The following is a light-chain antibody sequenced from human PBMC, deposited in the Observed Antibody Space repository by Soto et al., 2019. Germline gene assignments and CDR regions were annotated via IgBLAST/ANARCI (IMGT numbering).Light chain of an antibody. CDR3: QHYNTWPWT. V-gene: IGKV3-15*01. CDR2: GAP. CDR1: QSVSSH. J-gene: IGKJ1*01. Sequence: EIVLTQSPGTPSLSPGESATLSFMASQSVSSHLAWYQQKPGQAPRLLIYGAPTRATGSPARFSGSGSGTEFTLTISSLQSEDFAVYYCQHYNTWPWTFGQGTKVDIK.